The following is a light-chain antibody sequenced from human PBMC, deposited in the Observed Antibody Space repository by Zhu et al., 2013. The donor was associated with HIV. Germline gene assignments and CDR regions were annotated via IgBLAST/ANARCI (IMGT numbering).Light chain of an antibody. Sequence: IQMTQSPSSLSASVGDRVTITCRARQGIRSDLAWYQQKSGKAPRRLIYGASSLQSGVPSRFSGSGSGTDFTLTISSLQPEDFATYYCQQANSFPLTFGGGTKVEIK. CDR1: QGIRSD. CDR2: GAS. V-gene: IGKV1-12*01. J-gene: IGKJ4*01. CDR3: QQANSFPLT.